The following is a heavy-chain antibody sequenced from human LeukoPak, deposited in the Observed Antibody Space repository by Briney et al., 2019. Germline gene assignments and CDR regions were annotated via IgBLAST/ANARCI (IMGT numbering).Heavy chain of an antibody. Sequence: GGSLRLSCAASGFSFSHAWMTGVRQAPGKGLEWIGRIQSETDGGTTDYAAPVQGRFTISRDDSKNMLYLQMNSLKNEDTAVYYCTTSPQWLANWGQRCLLTVSP. CDR3: TTSPQWLAN. CDR1: GFSFSHAW. D-gene: IGHD6-19*01. CDR2: IQSETDGGTT. V-gene: IGHV3-15*01. J-gene: IGHJ4*02.